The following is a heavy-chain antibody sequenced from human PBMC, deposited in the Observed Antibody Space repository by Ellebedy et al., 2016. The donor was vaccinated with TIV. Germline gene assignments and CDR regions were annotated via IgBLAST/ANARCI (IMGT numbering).Heavy chain of an antibody. Sequence: GESLKISCAASGFTFSDYYMSWIRQAPGKGLEWVSYIASSSGYTIYADSVRGRFTISRDNAKNSVYLQLNSLTAEDTGVYYCVTMVRGRFDYWGQGTLVTVSS. D-gene: IGHD3-10*01. CDR2: IASSSGYT. V-gene: IGHV3-11*06. J-gene: IGHJ4*02. CDR1: GFTFSDYY. CDR3: VTMVRGRFDY.